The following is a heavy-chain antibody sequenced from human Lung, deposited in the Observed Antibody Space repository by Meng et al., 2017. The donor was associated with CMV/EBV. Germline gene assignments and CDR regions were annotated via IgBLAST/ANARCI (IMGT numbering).Heavy chain of an antibody. CDR2: ISTYSGNT. CDR3: ARDFDPFGATAVFYGMDV. J-gene: IGHJ6*02. CDR1: GYTFINHG. V-gene: IGHV1-18*01. D-gene: IGHD6-13*01. Sequence: ASVXVSXKASGYTFINHGFSWVRQAPGQGLEWMGWISTYSGNTNYAQKLQGRVTMSTDPATNTAYMELRSLRSDDTAVYYCARDFDPFGATAVFYGMDVWDQGXSVTVSS.